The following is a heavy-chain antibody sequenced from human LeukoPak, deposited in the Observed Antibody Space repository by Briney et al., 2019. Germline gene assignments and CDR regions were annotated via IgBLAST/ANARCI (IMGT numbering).Heavy chain of an antibody. CDR1: GGSISSSSYY. V-gene: IGHV4-39*01. D-gene: IGHD2-15*01. Sequence: SETLSLTCTVSGGSISSSSYYWGWIRQPPGKGLEWIGSIYYSGSTYYNPSLKSRVTISVDTSKNQFSLKLSSVTAADTAVYYCASIGHCSGGRCYSQDYWGQGILVTVSS. CDR3: ASIGHCSGGRCYSQDY. J-gene: IGHJ4*02. CDR2: IYYSGST.